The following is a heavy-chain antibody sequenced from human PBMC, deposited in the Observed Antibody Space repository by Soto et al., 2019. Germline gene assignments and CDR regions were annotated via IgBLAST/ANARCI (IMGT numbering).Heavy chain of an antibody. CDR3: AREAYSYALDY. CDR2: IWYDGSNK. Sequence: QVQLVESGGGVVQPGRSLRLSCAASGFTFSSYGMHWVRQAPGKGLEWVAVIWYDGSNKYYADSVKGRFTISRDNSKNTLYLQMNSLRAEDTAVYYCAREAYSYALDYWGQGTLVTVSS. CDR1: GFTFSSYG. V-gene: IGHV3-33*01. D-gene: IGHD5-18*01. J-gene: IGHJ4*02.